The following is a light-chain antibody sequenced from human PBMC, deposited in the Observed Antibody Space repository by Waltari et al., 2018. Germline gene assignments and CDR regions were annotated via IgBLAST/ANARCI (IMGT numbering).Light chain of an antibody. CDR3: QQYNNWPLT. CDR1: RSVNSN. J-gene: IGKJ4*01. V-gene: IGKV3-15*01. CDR2: GAS. Sequence: EVVLTQSPDTLSVSPGERATLSCRTSRSVNSNLAWYQHKPGQAPRLLMYGASTRPTGIPARFSGSGSGTEFTITITSLQSEDFAVYYCQQYNNWPLTFGGGTKVEI.